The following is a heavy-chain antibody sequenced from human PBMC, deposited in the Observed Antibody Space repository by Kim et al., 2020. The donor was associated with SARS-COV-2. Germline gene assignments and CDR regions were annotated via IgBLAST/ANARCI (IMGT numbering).Heavy chain of an antibody. Sequence: ASVKVSCKASGYTFTSYDINWVRQANGQGLEWMGWMNPNSGNTGYAQKFQGRVTMTRNTSISTAYMELSSLRSEDPAGYYCARGGEDGDYAIYYYYYYYMDVWGTGTTVTVSS. CDR2: MNPNSGNT. D-gene: IGHD4-17*01. CDR1: GYTFTSYD. CDR3: ARGGEDGDYAIYYYYYYYMDV. J-gene: IGHJ6*03. V-gene: IGHV1-8*01.